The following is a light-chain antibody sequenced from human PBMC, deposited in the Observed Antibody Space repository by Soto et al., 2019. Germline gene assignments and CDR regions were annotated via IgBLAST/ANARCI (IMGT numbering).Light chain of an antibody. CDR3: QQYESTPPT. CDR1: QSVLYSSNNKNY. CDR2: WAS. V-gene: IGKV4-1*01. J-gene: IGKJ2*01. Sequence: DIVMTQCPDSLAVSLGERATINCKSSQSVLYSSNNKNYLAWYQQRPGQPPKLLMYWASTRESRVPDRFSGSGSGTDFTLTITSLQAEDVAVYYCQQYESTPPTFGQGTKLEIK.